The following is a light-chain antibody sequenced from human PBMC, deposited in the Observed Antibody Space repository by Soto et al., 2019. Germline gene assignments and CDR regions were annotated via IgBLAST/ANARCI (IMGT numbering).Light chain of an antibody. V-gene: IGKV3-11*01. CDR3: QQRSNWPLT. CDR2: DAS. J-gene: IGKJ4*01. Sequence: EIVLTQSPATLSLSPGDRATLSCRASQSVSSYLAWYQQKPGQAPRLLIYDASSRATGIPARFSGSGSGTDFPLTISSLEPEDFAVYSCQQRSNWPLTFGGGTKVEIK. CDR1: QSVSSY.